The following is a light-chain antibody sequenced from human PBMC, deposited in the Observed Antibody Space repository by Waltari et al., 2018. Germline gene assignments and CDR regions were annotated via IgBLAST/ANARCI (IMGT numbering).Light chain of an antibody. Sequence: EIVLTQSPGTLSLSPGERATLSCRASQSVSRALDWYQQKPGQAPRLLIYAASTRATGVPDRFSGSGSGTDFSLTISRLEPEDFAVYYCQHYVNLPVTFGQGTKVEI. CDR3: QHYVNLPVT. V-gene: IGKV3-20*01. J-gene: IGKJ1*01. CDR1: QSVSRA. CDR2: AAS.